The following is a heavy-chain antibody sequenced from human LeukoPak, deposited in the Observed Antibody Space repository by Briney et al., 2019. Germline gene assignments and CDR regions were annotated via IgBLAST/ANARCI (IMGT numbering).Heavy chain of an antibody. V-gene: IGHV3-53*01. CDR3: ARTVAATGISWFDP. Sequence: PGGSLRLSCAASGFTVSSNYMSWVRQAPGKGLEWVSVIYSGGSTYYADSVKGRFTISRDNSKNTLYLQMNSLRAEDTAVYYCARTVAATGISWFDPWGQGTLVTVSS. D-gene: IGHD6-13*01. J-gene: IGHJ5*02. CDR2: IYSGGST. CDR1: GFTVSSNY.